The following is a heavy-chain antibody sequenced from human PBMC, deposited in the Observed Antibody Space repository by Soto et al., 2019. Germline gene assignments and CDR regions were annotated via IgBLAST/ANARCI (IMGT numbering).Heavy chain of an antibody. CDR1: GYTFSNYG. D-gene: IGHD6-6*01. J-gene: IGHJ5*02. Sequence: QVQLVQSGAEMTKPGASVKVSCQTSGYTFSNYGISWVRQAPGQGLEWLAWISPYNGDTKYVQGLQGRITVTTDTSTRTSYVELRSLRSDDTAFYYCARGGAAARTYNWFDPWGQGTLVTVS. CDR3: ARGGAAARTYNWFDP. V-gene: IGHV1-18*04. CDR2: ISPYNGDT.